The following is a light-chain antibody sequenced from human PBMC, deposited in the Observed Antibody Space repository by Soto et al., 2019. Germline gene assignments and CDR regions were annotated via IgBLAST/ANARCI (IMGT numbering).Light chain of an antibody. CDR3: QQRSNWPLT. Sequence: EIVLTQSPGTLSLSPGERATLSCRASQSVSNNYLAWYLQKPGQAPRLLIYGASSRATGIPDRFSGSGSGTDFTLTISSLEPGDFALYYCQQRSNWPLTFGGGTKVDI. V-gene: IGKV3D-20*02. CDR1: QSVSNNY. CDR2: GAS. J-gene: IGKJ4*01.